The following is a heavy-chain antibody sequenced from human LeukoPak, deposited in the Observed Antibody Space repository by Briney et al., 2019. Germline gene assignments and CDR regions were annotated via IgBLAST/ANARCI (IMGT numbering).Heavy chain of an antibody. Sequence: GGSLRLSCAASGFTFSSYAMHWGSQDPGKGLEWVAGISYDGSNKYYADSVKGRFTISRDTSKNTLYLQMNSLRAEDTAVYYCARELYSSSWNQFDYWGQGTLVTVSS. J-gene: IGHJ4*02. D-gene: IGHD6-13*01. V-gene: IGHV3-30*04. CDR3: ARELYSSSWNQFDY. CDR1: GFTFSSYA. CDR2: ISYDGSNK.